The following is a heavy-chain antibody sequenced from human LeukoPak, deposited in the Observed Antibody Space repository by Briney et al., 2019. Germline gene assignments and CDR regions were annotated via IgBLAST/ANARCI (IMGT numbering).Heavy chain of an antibody. Sequence: PGGSLRLSCAASGFTFSIYDMSWVRQAPGKGLEWLSVITGSSTTIVDADSVRGRFTISRDNSKNTLYLQMNSPRAEDTAVYYCAKPYSYGSGSYDFWGQGTLVTVSS. J-gene: IGHJ4*02. CDR1: GFTFSIYD. CDR2: ITGSSTTI. D-gene: IGHD3-10*01. V-gene: IGHV3-23*01. CDR3: AKPYSYGSGSYDF.